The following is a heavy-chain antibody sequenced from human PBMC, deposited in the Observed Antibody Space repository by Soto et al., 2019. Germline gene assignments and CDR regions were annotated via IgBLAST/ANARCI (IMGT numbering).Heavy chain of an antibody. J-gene: IGHJ4*02. CDR2: IYYSAST. CDR3: AYGRGVIRPNFDY. D-gene: IGHD3-10*01. CDR1: GGSISSGGYY. V-gene: IGHV4-31*02. Sequence: QVQMQESGPGLVKTSQTLSLTCTVSGGSISSGGYYWSWICQHPGKGLEWIGYIYYSASTYYNPSLKSRVTISVDSSKNQFSLKLSSVTAADTAVYYCAYGRGVIRPNFDYWGQGTLVTVSS.